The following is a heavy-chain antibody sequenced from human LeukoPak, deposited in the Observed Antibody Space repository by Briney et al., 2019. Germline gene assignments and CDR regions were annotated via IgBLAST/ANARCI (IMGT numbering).Heavy chain of an antibody. CDR3: ARPTFLGYCSSTSCLEHAFDI. D-gene: IGHD2-2*01. Sequence: GESLKISCKGSGYSFTSYWIGWVRPMPGKGLEWMGIIYPGDSDTRYSPSFQGQVTISADKSISTAYLQWSSLKASDTAMYYCARPTFLGYCSSTSCLEHAFDIWGQGTMVTVSS. CDR2: IYPGDSDT. J-gene: IGHJ3*02. CDR1: GYSFTSYW. V-gene: IGHV5-51*01.